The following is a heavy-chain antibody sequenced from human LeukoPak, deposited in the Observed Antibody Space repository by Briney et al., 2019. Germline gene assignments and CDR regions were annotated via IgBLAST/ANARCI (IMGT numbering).Heavy chain of an antibody. V-gene: IGHV4-61*08. CDR3: ARGGYYDFWSGYPNWFDP. CDR1: GGSISSGGYY. Sequence: MTSETLSLTCTVSGGSISSGGYYWSWIRQHPGKGLEWIGYIYYSGSTNDNPSLKSRVTISVDTSKNQFSLKLSSVTAADTAVYYCARGGYYDFWSGYPNWFDPWGQGTLVTVSS. CDR2: IYYSGST. J-gene: IGHJ5*02. D-gene: IGHD3-3*01.